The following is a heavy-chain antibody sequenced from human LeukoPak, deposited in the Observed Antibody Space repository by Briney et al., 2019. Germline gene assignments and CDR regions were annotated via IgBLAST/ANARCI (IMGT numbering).Heavy chain of an antibody. Sequence: SETLSLTCTVSGESISGFYWTWIRQPPGKGLERIGYIYYSGSTNYNPSLKSRDTISVDTSKNQFSLKLSSVTAADTAVYYCARAGYGDSDFDYWGQGTLVTVSS. J-gene: IGHJ4*02. V-gene: IGHV4-59*01. CDR1: GESISGFY. D-gene: IGHD4-17*01. CDR3: ARAGYGDSDFDY. CDR2: IYYSGST.